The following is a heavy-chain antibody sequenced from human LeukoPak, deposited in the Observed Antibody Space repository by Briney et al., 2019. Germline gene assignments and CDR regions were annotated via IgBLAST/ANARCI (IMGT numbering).Heavy chain of an antibody. CDR3: AKVRDPNLPGGYYDILTLFDY. CDR1: GFTFSSYS. CDR2: ISSGSSYI. Sequence: GGSLRLSCAASGFTFSSYSMNWVRQAPGKGLEWVSSISSGSSYIYYADSLKGRFTISRDNSKNTLYLQMNSLRAEDTAVYYCAKVRDPNLPGGYYDILTLFDYWGQGTLVTVSS. V-gene: IGHV3-21*01. D-gene: IGHD3-9*01. J-gene: IGHJ4*02.